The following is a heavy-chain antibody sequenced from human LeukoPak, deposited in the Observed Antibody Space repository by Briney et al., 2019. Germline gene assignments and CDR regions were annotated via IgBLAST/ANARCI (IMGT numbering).Heavy chain of an antibody. Sequence: PETPSLTCTVSGGSISSYYWSWIWQPPGKGLEWIGYIYHSGSTYYKPPLKSRVTISVDTSKNQFSLKLSPVTAADTAVYYCARDDGAFDIRGAGKPGTVSS. CDR1: GGSISSYY. CDR2: IYHSGST. J-gene: IGHJ3*02. V-gene: IGHV4-59*01. CDR3: ARDDGAFDI.